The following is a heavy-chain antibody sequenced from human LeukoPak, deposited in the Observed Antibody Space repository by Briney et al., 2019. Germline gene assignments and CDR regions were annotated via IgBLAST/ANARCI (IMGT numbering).Heavy chain of an antibody. CDR3: ARGPSGQWLVLKP. Sequence: PSETLSLTCTVSGDSISSGDYYWSWIRQPAGKGLEWIGRISSSGSTNYNPSLKSRVTISVDTSKNQISLKLSSVTAADTAVYYCARGPSGQWLVLKPWGQGTLVTVSS. CDR1: GDSISSGDYY. J-gene: IGHJ5*02. V-gene: IGHV4-61*02. CDR2: ISSSGST. D-gene: IGHD6-19*01.